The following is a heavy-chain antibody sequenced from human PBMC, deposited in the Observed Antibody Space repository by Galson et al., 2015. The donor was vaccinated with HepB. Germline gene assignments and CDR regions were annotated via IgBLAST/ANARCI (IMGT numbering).Heavy chain of an antibody. V-gene: IGHV4-61*08. D-gene: IGHD6-13*01. CDR3: ARGDRYSSSWYPGYYMDV. CDR2: IYYSGST. CDR1: GGSISSGGYY. J-gene: IGHJ6*03. Sequence: SETLSLTCTVSGGSISSGGYYWSWIRQHPGKGLEWIGYIYYSGSTNYNPSLKSRVTISVDTSKNQFSLKLSSVTAADTAVYYCARGDRYSSSWYPGYYMDVWGKGTTVTVSS.